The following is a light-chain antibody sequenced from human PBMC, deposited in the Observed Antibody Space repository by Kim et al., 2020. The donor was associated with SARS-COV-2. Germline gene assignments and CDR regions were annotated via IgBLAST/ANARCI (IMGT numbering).Light chain of an antibody. J-gene: IGLJ3*02. V-gene: IGLV2-11*03. CDR1: SSSFGGYDY. CDR2: DVT. Sequence: GQSATISCTGTSSSFGGYDYVSWYQQDPGKARKLMISDVTGRPRGVPDRFSGSKSGNTASLTISGLQAEDEADYYCCSYAGSYTWVFGGGTQLTVL. CDR3: CSYAGSYTWV.